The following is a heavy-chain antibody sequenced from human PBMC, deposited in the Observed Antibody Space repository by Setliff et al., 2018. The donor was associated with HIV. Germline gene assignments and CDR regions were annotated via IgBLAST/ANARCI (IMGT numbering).Heavy chain of an antibody. J-gene: IGHJ6*03. V-gene: IGHV4-34*01. CDR2: INHRGST. D-gene: IGHD6-13*01. CDR1: GGSFSDYY. Sequence: ASETLSLTCAVYGGSFSDYYWTWIRQSPGKGLEWIGEINHRGSTNYNPSLKSRVTTSVDTSKNQFSLRLRSVTAADTAVYYCARVSCSSWYSIPRYYYYSMDVWGNGTTVTVSS. CDR3: ARVSCSSWYSIPRYYYYSMDV.